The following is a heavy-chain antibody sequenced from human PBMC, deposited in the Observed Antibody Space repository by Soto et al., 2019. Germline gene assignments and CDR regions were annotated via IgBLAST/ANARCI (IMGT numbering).Heavy chain of an antibody. CDR2: IFSNDEK. D-gene: IGHD6-19*01. CDR3: ARIKLSCGWYYFDY. J-gene: IGHJ4*02. Sequence: QVTLKESGPVLVKPTEPLTLTCTVSGFSLSNARMGVSCIRQPPGKALEGLAHIFSNDEKSYSTSLKSTLTISKDTSKSRVVLTKTNMDPVDTETYYCARIKLSCGWYYFDYWGLGTLVTVSS. CDR1: GFSLSNARMG. V-gene: IGHV2-26*01.